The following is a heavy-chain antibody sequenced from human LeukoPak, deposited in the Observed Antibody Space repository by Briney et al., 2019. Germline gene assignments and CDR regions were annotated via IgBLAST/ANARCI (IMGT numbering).Heavy chain of an antibody. Sequence: SETLSLTCTVSDYYISSGHYWGWIRQPPGKGLEWIGNIHHAGSTYYNPSLKSRVTILVDTSKNQFSLKLNSVTAADTAVYYCAKDGGTYYYGSGPYYFDYWGQGTLVTVSS. CDR2: IHHAGST. D-gene: IGHD3-10*01. CDR1: DYYISSGHY. J-gene: IGHJ4*02. CDR3: AKDGGTYYYGSGPYYFDY. V-gene: IGHV4-38-2*02.